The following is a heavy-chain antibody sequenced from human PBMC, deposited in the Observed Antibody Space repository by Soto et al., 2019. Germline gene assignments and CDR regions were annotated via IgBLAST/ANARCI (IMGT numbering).Heavy chain of an antibody. CDR2: IYTSGST. CDR3: ARDGTRITISGVVTTNKWFDP. D-gene: IGHD3-3*01. V-gene: IGHV4-4*07. Sequence: SETLSLTCTVSGGSISSYYWSWIRQPAGKGLEWIGRIYTSGSTNYNPSLKSRVTMSVDTSKNQFSLKLSSVTAADTAVYYCARDGTRITISGVVTTNKWFDPWGQGTLVTVSS. CDR1: GGSISSYY. J-gene: IGHJ5*02.